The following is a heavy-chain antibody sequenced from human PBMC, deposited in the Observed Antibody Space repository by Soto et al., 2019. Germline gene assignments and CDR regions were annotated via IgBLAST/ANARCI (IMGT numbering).Heavy chain of an antibody. CDR1: GYPFTSYG. CDR2: ISAYNGKR. D-gene: IGHD1-26*01. CDR3: XXXRIXXSXXXAFEM. Sequence: QGQLLQSGDEVKTPGASVRVSCRASGYPFTSYGISWVRQAPGQRLEWVAWISAYNGKRDTAQKFQGRVTMTLDPSTDTAHMHLGDLTSADTAVXYXXXXRIXXSXXXAFEMXXQGTKVTVSS. V-gene: IGHV1-18*01. J-gene: IGHJ3*02.